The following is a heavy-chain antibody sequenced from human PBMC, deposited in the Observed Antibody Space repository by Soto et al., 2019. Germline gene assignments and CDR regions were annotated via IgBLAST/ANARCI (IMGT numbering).Heavy chain of an antibody. CDR2: IYYSGST. J-gene: IGHJ6*02. Sequence: QVQLQESGPGLVKPSQTLSLTCTVSGGSISSGGYYWSWIRQHPGKGLEWIGYIYYSGSTYYNPSLKSRVTISVDTSKNQFSLKLSSVTAADTAVYYCARAKVVTGSEHYYYYYGMDVWGQGTTVTVSS. D-gene: IGHD3-16*02. CDR3: ARAKVVTGSEHYYYYYGMDV. V-gene: IGHV4-31*03. CDR1: GGSISSGGYY.